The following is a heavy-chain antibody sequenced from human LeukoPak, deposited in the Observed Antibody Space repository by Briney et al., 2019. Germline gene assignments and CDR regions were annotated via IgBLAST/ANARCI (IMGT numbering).Heavy chain of an antibody. V-gene: IGHV3-53*01. CDR1: GFTVSSNY. CDR3: AKTIVGVTNWFDP. J-gene: IGHJ5*02. D-gene: IGHD1-26*01. Sequence: GGSLRLSCAASGFTVSSNYISWVRQAPGKGLEWVSVIYSGGNTCYADSVKGRFTISSDNSKNTLYLQMNSLRAEDTAVYYCAKTIVGVTNWFDPWGQGTLVTVSS. CDR2: IYSGGNT.